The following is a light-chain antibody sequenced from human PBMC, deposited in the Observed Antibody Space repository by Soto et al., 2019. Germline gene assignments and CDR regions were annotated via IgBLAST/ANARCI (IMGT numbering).Light chain of an antibody. CDR3: MAGIHQYS. Sequence: DVVMTQSPLSLPVTLGQPASISCRSSQSLLLSDRCTYLTWFQQRPGQSPRRLIYQVSDRDSGVADRFSGSGSGTDFTLQISRVEAEDMAIYYCMAGIHQYSFGQGTKLEIK. J-gene: IGKJ2*03. CDR2: QVS. CDR1: QSLLLSDRCTY. V-gene: IGKV2-30*02.